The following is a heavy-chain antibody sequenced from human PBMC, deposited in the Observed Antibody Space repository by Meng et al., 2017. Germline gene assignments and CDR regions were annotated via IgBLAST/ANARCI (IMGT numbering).Heavy chain of an antibody. J-gene: IGHJ1*01. D-gene: IGHD3-16*01. CDR3: AKVGDYVWGSSAEYFQH. CDR1: GFTFSSYG. CDR2: ISYDGSNK. Sequence: VQLVESGGGLVQPGGSLRLSCAASGFTFSSYGMHWVRQAPGKGLEWVAVISYDGSNKYYADSVKGRFTISRDNSKNTLYLQMNSLRAEDTAVYYCAKVGDYVWGSSAEYFQHWGQGTLVTVSS. V-gene: IGHV3-30*18.